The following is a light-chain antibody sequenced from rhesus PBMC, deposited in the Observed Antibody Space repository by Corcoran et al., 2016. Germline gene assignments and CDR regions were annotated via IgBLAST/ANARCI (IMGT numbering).Light chain of an antibody. V-gene: IGLV7-88*01. Sequence: QAVVTQEPSLTVSPGGTVTRTCGSSAGAVTGSHYPYWFQQKPGQAPRTLIYDTTNKLSWTPARFSGSLLGGKAALTLSGAQPEDDAEYYGWLHYSGAQFVFGSGTKLTVL. CDR3: WLHYSGAQFV. CDR1: AGAVTGSHY. CDR2: DTT. J-gene: IGLJ6*01.